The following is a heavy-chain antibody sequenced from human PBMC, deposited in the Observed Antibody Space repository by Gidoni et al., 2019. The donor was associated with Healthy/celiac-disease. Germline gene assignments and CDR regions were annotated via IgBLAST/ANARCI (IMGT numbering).Heavy chain of an antibody. CDR1: GFTFSSYA. CDR2: ISGSGGST. CDR3: AKSYALIVATIWLGSGAYFDY. V-gene: IGHV3-23*01. Sequence: EVQLLESGGGLVQPGGSLRLSCAASGFTFSSYAMSWVRQAPGKGLEWVSAISGSGGSTYYADSVKGRFTISRDNSKNTLYLQMNSLRAEDTAVYYCAKSYALIVATIWLGSGAYFDYWGQGTLVTVSS. J-gene: IGHJ4*02. D-gene: IGHD5-12*01.